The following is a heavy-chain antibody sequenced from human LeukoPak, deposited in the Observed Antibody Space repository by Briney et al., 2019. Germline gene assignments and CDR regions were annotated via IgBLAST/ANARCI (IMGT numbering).Heavy chain of an antibody. CDR2: INSDGINT. J-gene: IGHJ5*02. CDR1: GFTFSNYW. V-gene: IGHV3-74*01. D-gene: IGHD5-18*01. Sequence: GGSLRLSCAASGFTFSNYWMHWVRQAPGKGLVWVSRINSDGINTSYADSVKGRFTISRDNAKNTLNLQMNSLRAEDTAVYYCARGRGYSQSNWVDPWGQGTMVTVSA. CDR3: ARGRGYSQSNWVDP.